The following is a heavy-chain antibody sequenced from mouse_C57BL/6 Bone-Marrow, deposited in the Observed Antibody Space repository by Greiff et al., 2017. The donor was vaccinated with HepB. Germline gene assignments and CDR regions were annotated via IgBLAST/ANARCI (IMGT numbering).Heavy chain of an antibody. D-gene: IGHD2-10*02. CDR3: ARSGYGNSILLDY. J-gene: IGHJ4*01. CDR1: GYTFTDYN. CDR2: INPNNGGT. V-gene: IGHV1-18*01. Sequence: VQLKESGPELVKPGASVKIPCKASGYTFTDYNMDWVKQSHGKSLEWIGDINPNNGGTIYNQKFKGKATLTVDKSSSTAYMELRSLTSEDTAVYYCARSGYGNSILLDYWGQGTSVTVSS.